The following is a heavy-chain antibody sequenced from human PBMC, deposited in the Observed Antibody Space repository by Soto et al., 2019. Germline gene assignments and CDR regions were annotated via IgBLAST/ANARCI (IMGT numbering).Heavy chain of an antibody. J-gene: IGHJ4*02. Sequence: EVQLLESGGGLVQPGGSLRLSCAASGFTFSSYAMSWVRQAPGKGLEWVSAISGSGGSTYYADSVKGRFTISRDNSKNTLYLQMNSLRAEDTAVYYCAKYHIGMITFGGVIGYWGQGTLVTVSS. CDR2: ISGSGGST. CDR1: GFTFSSYA. V-gene: IGHV3-23*01. CDR3: AKYHIGMITFGGVIGY. D-gene: IGHD3-16*01.